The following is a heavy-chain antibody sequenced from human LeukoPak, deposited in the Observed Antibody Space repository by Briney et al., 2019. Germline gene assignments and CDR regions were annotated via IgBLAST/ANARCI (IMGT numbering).Heavy chain of an antibody. Sequence: ASVKVSCKASGYTFTGYYMHWVRQAPGQGLEWMGWINPNSGGTNYAQKFQGRVTMTRDTSISTAYMELSRLRADDTAVYYCARDSQTVVHWFDPWGQGTLVTVSS. V-gene: IGHV1-2*02. CDR2: INPNSGGT. CDR3: ARDSQTVVHWFDP. J-gene: IGHJ5*02. CDR1: GYTFTGYY. D-gene: IGHD2-15*01.